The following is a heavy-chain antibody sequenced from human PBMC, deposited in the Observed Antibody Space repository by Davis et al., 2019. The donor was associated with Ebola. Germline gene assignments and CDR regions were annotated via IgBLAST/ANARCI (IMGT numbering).Heavy chain of an antibody. V-gene: IGHV3-23*01. CDR1: GFTFSSYA. J-gene: IGHJ4*02. Sequence: GESLKISCAASGFTFSSYAMSWVRQAPGKGLEWVSAISGSGGSTYYADSVKGRFTISRDNSKNTLYLQMNSLRAEDTAVYYCAKNVDIVATIMGGYFDYWGQGTLVTVSS. CDR3: AKNVDIVATIMGGYFDY. CDR2: ISGSGGST. D-gene: IGHD5-12*01.